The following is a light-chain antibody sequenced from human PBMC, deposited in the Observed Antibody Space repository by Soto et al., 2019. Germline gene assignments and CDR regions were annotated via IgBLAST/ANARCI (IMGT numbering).Light chain of an antibody. V-gene: IGLV4-69*01. J-gene: IGLJ2*01. CDR2: LSSDGSH. CDR1: SGHSSYA. Sequence: QPVLTQSPSASASLGASVKLTCTLSSGHSSYAIAWHQQQPEKGPRYLMKLSSDGSHSKGDGIPDRFSCSSSGAERYLTISSLQSEDEADYYCQTWDTGARVVFGGGTKVTVL. CDR3: QTWDTGARVV.